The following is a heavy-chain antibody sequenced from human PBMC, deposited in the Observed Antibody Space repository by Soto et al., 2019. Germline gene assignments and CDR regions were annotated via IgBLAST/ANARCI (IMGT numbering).Heavy chain of an antibody. Sequence: GGSLRLCCAASGFDFNISEMNWARQAPGKGLEWISYMSSSGGIKYYAASVRGRFTITRDNAKNSLYLQMTSLRVDDTAVYYCARDRARPNYAYYGMDIWGQGTTVTVSS. CDR1: GFDFNISE. CDR2: MSSSGGIK. V-gene: IGHV3-48*03. CDR3: ARDRARPNYAYYGMDI. J-gene: IGHJ6*02.